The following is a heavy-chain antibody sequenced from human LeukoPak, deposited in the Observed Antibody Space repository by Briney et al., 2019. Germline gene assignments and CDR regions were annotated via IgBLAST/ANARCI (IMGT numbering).Heavy chain of an antibody. Sequence: SCKASGGTFSSYAMHWVRQAPGKGLEWVAVISYDGSNKYYADSVKGRFTISRDNSKNTLYLQMNSLRAEDTAVYYCARVTRFGAFDIWGQGTMVTVSS. J-gene: IGHJ3*02. CDR3: ARVTRFGAFDI. D-gene: IGHD5-18*01. V-gene: IGHV3-30*04. CDR2: ISYDGSNK. CDR1: GGTFSSYA.